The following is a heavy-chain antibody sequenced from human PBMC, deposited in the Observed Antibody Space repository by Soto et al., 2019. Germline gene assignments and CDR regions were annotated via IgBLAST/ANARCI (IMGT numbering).Heavy chain of an antibody. CDR3: ASRGSGSYYDY. CDR1: GFTFSSYA. D-gene: IGHD1-26*01. V-gene: IGHV3-23*01. Sequence: EVQLLESGGGLVQPGGSLRLSCAASGFTFSSYAMRWVRQAPVKGLEWVSAISGSGGSTYYADSVKGRFTISRDNSKNTLYLQMNSRRAEDTAVYYWASRGSGSYYDYWGQGTLVTVSS. J-gene: IGHJ4*02. CDR2: ISGSGGST.